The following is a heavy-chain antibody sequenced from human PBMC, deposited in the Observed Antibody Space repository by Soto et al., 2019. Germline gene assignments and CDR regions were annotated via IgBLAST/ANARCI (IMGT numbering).Heavy chain of an antibody. CDR3: ARAFDCSSTSCSEDYYYGMDV. V-gene: IGHV1-69*01. D-gene: IGHD2-2*01. CDR1: GGTFSSYA. Sequence: QVQLVQSGAEVKKPGSSVKVSCKASGGTFSSYAISWVRQAPGQGLEWMGEIIPIFGTANYAQKFQGRVTITADESTSTAYMELSSLRSEDTAVYYCARAFDCSSTSCSEDYYYGMDVWGQGTTVTVSS. CDR2: IIPIFGTA. J-gene: IGHJ6*02.